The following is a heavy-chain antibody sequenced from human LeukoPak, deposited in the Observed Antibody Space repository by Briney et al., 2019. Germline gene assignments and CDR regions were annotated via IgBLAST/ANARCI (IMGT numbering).Heavy chain of an antibody. CDR1: GGSVSSNTYY. V-gene: IGHV4-61*03. CDR3: ARTTSRDVFDI. CDR2: IYYTGST. Sequence: SETLSLTCTVSGGSVSSNTYYWRWIPQPPGKGLEWIAYIYYTGSTTYNPYLKSRVTISVATSKNHFSLRLTSVTAADTAAYYCARTTSRDVFDIWGQGTTVTVFS. J-gene: IGHJ3*02. D-gene: IGHD1-1*01.